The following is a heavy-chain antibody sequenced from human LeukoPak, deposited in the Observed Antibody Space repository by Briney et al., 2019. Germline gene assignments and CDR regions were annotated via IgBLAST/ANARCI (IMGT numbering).Heavy chain of an antibody. V-gene: IGHV3-30*02. CDR1: GFTFSSYG. Sequence: GGSLRLSCAASGFTFSSYGMHWVRQAPGKGLEWVAFIRYGGTNKYYADSVKGRFTISRDNSKNTLYLQMNSLRAEDTAVYYCAKDVKGDYAADYWGQGTLVTVSS. CDR3: AKDVKGDYAADY. J-gene: IGHJ4*02. CDR2: IRYGGTNK. D-gene: IGHD4-17*01.